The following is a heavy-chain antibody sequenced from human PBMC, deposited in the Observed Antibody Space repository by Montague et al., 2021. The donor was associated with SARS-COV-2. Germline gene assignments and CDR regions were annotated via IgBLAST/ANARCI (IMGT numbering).Heavy chain of an antibody. V-gene: IGHV4-4*09. CDR1: GDSIRESH. Sequence: SETLSLTCTVSGDSIRESHWSWIRQPPGKGLEWIGYIDNSGSTNXNPALESRVTLTVSASNTQFYLTLRSVTAADTAVYYCARLTGSRVYYYHYGLDVWGQGTPVPVPS. J-gene: IGHJ6*02. D-gene: IGHD1-20*01. CDR3: ARLTGSRVYYYHYGLDV. CDR2: IDNSGST.